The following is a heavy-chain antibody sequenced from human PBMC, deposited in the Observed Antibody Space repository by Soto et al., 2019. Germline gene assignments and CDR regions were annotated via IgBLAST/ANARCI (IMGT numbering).Heavy chain of an antibody. Sequence: SETLSLTCSVSGASVGSGSYYWTWIRQPPGKGLEWIGYIYYNGRTNHSPSLKSRVIISTDTSKNQFSLKLTSVTAADTAVYYCARGRIPYYYGSGNWFDPWGQGTL. CDR1: GASVGSGSYY. D-gene: IGHD3-10*01. CDR2: IYYNGRT. J-gene: IGHJ5*02. CDR3: ARGRIPYYYGSGNWFDP. V-gene: IGHV4-61*01.